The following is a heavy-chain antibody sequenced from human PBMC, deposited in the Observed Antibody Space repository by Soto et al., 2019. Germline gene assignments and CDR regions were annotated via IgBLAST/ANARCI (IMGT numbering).Heavy chain of an antibody. Sequence: QVQLVESGGGVVQPGRSLRLSCAASGFTFSSYGMHWVRQAPGKGLEWVAVIWYDGSNKYYADSVKGRFTISRDNSKNTLYLQMNSLRAEDTAVYYCARDYWLGSGWYHRPIDYWGQGTLVTVSS. J-gene: IGHJ4*02. CDR2: IWYDGSNK. CDR1: GFTFSSYG. D-gene: IGHD6-19*01. CDR3: ARDYWLGSGWYHRPIDY. V-gene: IGHV3-33*01.